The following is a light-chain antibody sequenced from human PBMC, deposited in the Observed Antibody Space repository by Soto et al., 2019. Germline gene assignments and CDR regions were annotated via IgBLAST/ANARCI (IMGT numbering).Light chain of an antibody. CDR3: SSYTSSSTYV. J-gene: IGLJ1*01. CDR2: EVN. Sequence: QSVLTQPASVSGSPGQSITISCTGTSSDVGSSKFVSWYQLHPGKAPKLMVYEVNNRPSGVSNRFSGSKSGNTASLTISGLQAEDEADYHCSSYTSSSTYVFGTGTKV. V-gene: IGLV2-14*01. CDR1: SSDVGSSKF.